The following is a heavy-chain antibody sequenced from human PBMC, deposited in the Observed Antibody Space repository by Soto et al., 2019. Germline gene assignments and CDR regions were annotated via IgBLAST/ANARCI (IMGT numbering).Heavy chain of an antibody. D-gene: IGHD4-17*01. CDR3: ARGAVTSGCRAFEI. V-gene: IGHV4-30-2*01. J-gene: IGHJ3*02. CDR2: IYHSGST. Sequence: PSETLSLTCAVSGGSISSGGYSWSWIRQPPGKGLEWIGYIYHSGSTYYNPSLKSRVTISVDRSKNQFSLKLSSVTAADTAVCYCARGAVTSGCRAFEIWGQGTTVTVSS. CDR1: GGSISSGGYS.